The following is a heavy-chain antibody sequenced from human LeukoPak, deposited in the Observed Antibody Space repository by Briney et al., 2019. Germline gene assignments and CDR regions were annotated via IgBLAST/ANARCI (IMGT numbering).Heavy chain of an antibody. CDR2: ISGGGGST. V-gene: IGHV3-23*01. Sequence: GRSLRLSCAASGFTFTSYSMNWVRQAPGKGLEWVSTISGGGGSTYYADSVKGRFTISRDNSKNTLYLQVNSLRAEDTAVYYCAKGGKWDITPFDYWGQGTLVTVSS. CDR1: GFTFTSYS. J-gene: IGHJ4*02. D-gene: IGHD1-26*01. CDR3: AKGGKWDITPFDY.